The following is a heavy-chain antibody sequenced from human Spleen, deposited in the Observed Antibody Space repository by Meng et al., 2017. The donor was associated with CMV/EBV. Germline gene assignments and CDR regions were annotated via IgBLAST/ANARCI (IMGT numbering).Heavy chain of an antibody. Sequence: LTCTGSGGSISSGDYYWSWIRQPPGKGMEWIRYIYYTGTTNYNPSLKSRVTISVDTSKNQFSLRLGSVTAADTAVYYCATTRIRDFDYWGQGRLVTVSS. CDR1: GGSISSGDYY. CDR3: ATTRIRDFDY. D-gene: IGHD1-1*01. V-gene: IGHV4-61*08. J-gene: IGHJ4*02. CDR2: IYYTGTT.